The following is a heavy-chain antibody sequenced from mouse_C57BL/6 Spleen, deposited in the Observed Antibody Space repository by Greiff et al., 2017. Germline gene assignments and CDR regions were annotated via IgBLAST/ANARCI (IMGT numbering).Heavy chain of an antibody. CDR3: ARQRDYGSTLYAMDY. CDR1: GFTFSSYG. V-gene: IGHV5-6*01. J-gene: IGHJ4*01. CDR2: ISSGGSYT. D-gene: IGHD1-1*01. Sequence: EVHLVESGGDLVKPGGSLKLSCAASGFTFSSYGMSWVRQTPDKRLEWVATISSGGSYTYYPDSVKGRFTISRDNAKNTLYLQMSSLKSEDTAMYYCARQRDYGSTLYAMDYWGQGTSVTVSS.